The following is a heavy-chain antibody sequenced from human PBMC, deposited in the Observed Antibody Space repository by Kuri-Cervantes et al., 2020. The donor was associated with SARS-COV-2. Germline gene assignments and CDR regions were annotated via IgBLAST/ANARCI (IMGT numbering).Heavy chain of an antibody. D-gene: IGHD3-22*01. J-gene: IGHJ6*02. CDR1: GFTFRSSA. CDR3: AADPKIGPFYYYYGMDV. CDR2: IVVGSGDT. Sequence: SVKGSCKASGFTFRSSAVQWVRQARGQHLEWIGRIVVGSGDTNYAQEFHERVTITRDVSTSTAYMELSSPRSEDTAVYYCAADPKIGPFYYYYGMDVWGQGTTVTVSS. V-gene: IGHV1-58*01.